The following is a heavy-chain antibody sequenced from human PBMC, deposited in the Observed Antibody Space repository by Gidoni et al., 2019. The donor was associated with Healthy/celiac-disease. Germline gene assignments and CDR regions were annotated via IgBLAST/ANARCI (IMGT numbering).Heavy chain of an antibody. D-gene: IGHD3-22*01. J-gene: IGHJ4*02. CDR1: GGSSSSSNW. CDR3: ARVPTIVVVTAYYFDY. Sequence: QVPLQESGPGLVKPSGTLSLTCAVSGGSSSSSNWWSWVRHPPGKGLEWIGEIYHSGSTNYNPALKSRVTISIDKSKNQFSLKLSSVTAADTAVYYCARVPTIVVVTAYYFDYWGQGTLVTVSS. CDR2: IYHSGST. V-gene: IGHV4-4*02.